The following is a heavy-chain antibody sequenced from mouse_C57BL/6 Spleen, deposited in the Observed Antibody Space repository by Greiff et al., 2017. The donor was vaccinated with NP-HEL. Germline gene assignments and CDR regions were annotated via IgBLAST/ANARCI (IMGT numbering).Heavy chain of an antibody. CDR2: IDPSDSYT. V-gene: IGHV1-59*01. Sequence: QVQLQQPGAELVRPGTSVKLSCKASGYTFTSYWMHWVKQRPGHGLEWIGVIDPSDSYTNYNQKFKGKATLTVDTSSSTAYMQLSSLTSEDSAVYYCAREEYDGYYVRYFDVWGTGTTVTVSS. D-gene: IGHD2-3*01. J-gene: IGHJ1*03. CDR1: GYTFTSYW. CDR3: AREEYDGYYVRYFDV.